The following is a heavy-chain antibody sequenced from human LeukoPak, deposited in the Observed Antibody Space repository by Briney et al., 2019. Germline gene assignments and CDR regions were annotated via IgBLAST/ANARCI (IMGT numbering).Heavy chain of an antibody. CDR3: ASSSSWIPTLGY. V-gene: IGHV3-21*01. Sequence: GGSLRLSCAASGFTFSSYSMNWVRQAPGKGLEWGSSISSSSTYIYYADSMKGRFTISRDNAKNSLYLQMNSLRAEDTAVYYCASSSSWIPTLGYWGQGTLVTVSS. J-gene: IGHJ4*02. CDR1: GFTFSSYS. D-gene: IGHD6-13*01. CDR2: ISSSSTYI.